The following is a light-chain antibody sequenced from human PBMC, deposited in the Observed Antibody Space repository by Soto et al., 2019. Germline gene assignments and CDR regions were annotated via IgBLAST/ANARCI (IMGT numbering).Light chain of an antibody. V-gene: IGKV3-20*01. Sequence: EIVLTQSPGPLSLSPGQRATLSCMGSETLTTTYLVWCQQQPGQAPRLLIYGGSRRATGIPVMFSGRGSGTDFTLTISRLEPEDFAVYSCQQYADLPYTFGQGTTLEI. CDR1: ETLTTTY. CDR2: GGS. J-gene: IGKJ2*01. CDR3: QQYADLPYT.